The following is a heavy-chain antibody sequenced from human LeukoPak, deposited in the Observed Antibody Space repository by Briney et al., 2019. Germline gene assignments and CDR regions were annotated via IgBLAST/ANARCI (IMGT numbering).Heavy chain of an antibody. CDR2: INHSGST. CDR1: GGSFSGYY. J-gene: IGHJ5*02. CDR3: ARDNGEYIAASWFDP. D-gene: IGHD6-25*01. Sequence: SETLSLTCAVYGGSFSGYYWSWIRQPPGKGLEWIGEINHSGSTNYNPSLKSRVTISVDTSKNQFSLKLSSVTAADTAVYYCARDNGEYIAASWFDPWGQGTLVTVSS. V-gene: IGHV4-34*01.